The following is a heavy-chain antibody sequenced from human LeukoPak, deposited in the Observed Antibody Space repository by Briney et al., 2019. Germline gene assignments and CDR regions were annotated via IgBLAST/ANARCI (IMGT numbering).Heavy chain of an antibody. Sequence: GASVTVSCKVSGYTLTELSMHWVRQAPGKGLEWMGGFDAEDGETIYAQKFQGRVTMTRDTSISTAYMELSRLRSDDTAMYYCARGQRITIFGVVYFDYWGQGTLVTVSS. V-gene: IGHV1-24*01. CDR3: ARGQRITIFGVVYFDY. J-gene: IGHJ4*02. CDR2: FDAEDGET. D-gene: IGHD3-3*01. CDR1: GYTLTELS.